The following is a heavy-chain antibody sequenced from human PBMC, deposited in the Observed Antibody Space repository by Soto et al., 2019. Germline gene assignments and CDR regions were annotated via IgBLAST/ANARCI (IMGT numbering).Heavy chain of an antibody. CDR1: GGTFNNYA. J-gene: IGHJ4*02. D-gene: IGHD3-10*01. CDR2: IFPMFGAA. Sequence: QVQMVQSGAEIEKPGASGKVSCPFSGGTFNNYAMNWVRQAPGQGPEWMGDIFPMFGAANYAPKFQGRVTITADESTGTSYMQLSSLTSEDTALYFCAREVQVHTPAFVYWGQGTLVTVSS. V-gene: IGHV1-69*19. CDR3: AREVQVHTPAFVY.